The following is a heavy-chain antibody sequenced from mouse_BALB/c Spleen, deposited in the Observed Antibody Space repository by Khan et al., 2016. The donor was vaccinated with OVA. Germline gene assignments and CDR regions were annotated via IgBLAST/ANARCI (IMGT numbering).Heavy chain of an antibody. CDR1: GYTFTSYT. CDR2: INPSNGYT. V-gene: IGHV1-4*01. D-gene: IGHD2-14*01. J-gene: IGHJ3*01. Sequence: QVQLKESGAELARPGASVKMSCKASGYTFTSYTIHWIKLRPGQGLEWIGYINPSNGYTNYNQKFKGKATLTADKSSTTAYMELSSLTSDDSELYNCVRDGAYHRNDGWFAYWGQGTLVTVSA. CDR3: VRDGAYHRNDGWFAY.